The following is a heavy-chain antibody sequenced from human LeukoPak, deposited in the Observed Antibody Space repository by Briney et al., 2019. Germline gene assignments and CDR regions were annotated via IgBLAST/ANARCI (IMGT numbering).Heavy chain of an antibody. Sequence: GGSLRLSCAASGFTFSSYEMNWVRQAPGKGLEWVSYISSSGSTIYYADSVKGRFTISRDNAKNSLYLQMNSLRAEDTAVYYCARGEGSSSTDPFDYWGQGTLVTVSS. CDR1: GFTFSSYE. CDR2: ISSSGSTI. D-gene: IGHD2-2*01. V-gene: IGHV3-48*03. J-gene: IGHJ4*02. CDR3: ARGEGSSSTDPFDY.